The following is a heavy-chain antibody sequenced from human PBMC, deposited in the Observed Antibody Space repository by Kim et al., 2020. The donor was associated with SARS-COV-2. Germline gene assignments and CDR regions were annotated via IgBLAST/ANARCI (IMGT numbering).Heavy chain of an antibody. CDR3: ASEDCSDSTCYY. J-gene: IGHJ4*02. D-gene: IGHD2-15*01. V-gene: IGHV3-21*01. Sequence: GGSLRLSCAASGFAFSSFNMNWVRQAPGKGLEWVSSISTSGYRFYADSVKGRFTTSRDNAQNLLYLQMNSLRAEDTAIYYCASEDCSDSTCYYWGQGALVTVSS. CDR1: GFAFSSFN. CDR2: ISTSGYR.